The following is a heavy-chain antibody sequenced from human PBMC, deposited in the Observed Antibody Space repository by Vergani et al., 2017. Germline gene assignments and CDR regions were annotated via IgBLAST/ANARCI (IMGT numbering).Heavy chain of an antibody. CDR3: ARQRGYSGYDYPRAYQGGYYYGMDV. CDR1: GYSFTSYW. V-gene: IGHV5-51*01. CDR2: IYPGDSDT. Sequence: EVQLVQSGAEVKKPGESLKISCKGSGYSFTSYWIGWVRQMPGKGLEWMGIIYPGDSDTRYSPSFQGQVTIPADKSISTAYLQWSSLKASDTAMYYWARQRGYSGYDYPRAYQGGYYYGMDVWGQGTTVTVSS. D-gene: IGHD5-12*01. J-gene: IGHJ6*02.